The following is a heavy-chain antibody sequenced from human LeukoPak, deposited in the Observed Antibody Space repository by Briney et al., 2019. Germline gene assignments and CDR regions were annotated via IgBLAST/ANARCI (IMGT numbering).Heavy chain of an antibody. CDR1: GFTFSTYE. CDR2: ISSSGNTI. CDR3: ARLTLRPSDDAFDI. D-gene: IGHD2-8*01. V-gene: IGHV3-48*03. Sequence: GGSLRLSCAASGFTFSTYEMSWVRQAPGKGLEWVSYISSSGNTIFSADSVKGRFTISRDNAKNPLYLQMHSLRADDTAVYFCARLTLRPSDDAFDIWGQGTMVTVSS. J-gene: IGHJ3*02.